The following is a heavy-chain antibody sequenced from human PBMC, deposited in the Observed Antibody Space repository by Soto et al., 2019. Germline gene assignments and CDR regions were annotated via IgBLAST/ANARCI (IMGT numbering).Heavy chain of an antibody. D-gene: IGHD2-2*03. V-gene: IGHV5-10-1*01. CDR3: ARDGYCRSTACYEGGRFDA. Sequence: PGESLKISSKCSENIFTSYWISWVRPMPGKGVGWMGTIDPNRSYTKYSPSFQRHITITSDNSMITAYLQWGRLRASDTATYYCARDGYCRSTACYEGGRFDAWGQGTLVTVYS. CDR1: ENIFTSYW. CDR2: IDPNRSYT. J-gene: IGHJ5*02.